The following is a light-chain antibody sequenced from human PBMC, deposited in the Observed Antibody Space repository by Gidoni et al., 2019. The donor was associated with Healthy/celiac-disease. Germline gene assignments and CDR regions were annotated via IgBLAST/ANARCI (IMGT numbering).Light chain of an antibody. Sequence: EILLTQSPRTLSVSPGERATLSCRASQTISRHSVAWYQQKPGQAPRLVIYGASSRATGIPDRFSGSGSVTDFTLIITRLEPEDFALYYCQQYGGSPLTFGGGTKIE. V-gene: IGKV3-20*01. CDR3: QQYGGSPLT. J-gene: IGKJ4*02. CDR2: GAS. CDR1: QTISRHS.